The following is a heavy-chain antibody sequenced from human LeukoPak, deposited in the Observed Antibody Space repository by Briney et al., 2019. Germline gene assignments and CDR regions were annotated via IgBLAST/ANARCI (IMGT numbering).Heavy chain of an antibody. Sequence: GGSLRLSCAASGFTFSSYSMNWVRQAPGKGLEWVSYISSSRSTIYYADSVTGRFTISRDNAKNSLYLQMNSLRAEDTAVYCCARDMVRGVLPYYYYYGMDVWGQGTTVTVSS. J-gene: IGHJ6*02. CDR3: ARDMVRGVLPYYYYYGMDV. CDR1: GFTFSSYS. D-gene: IGHD3-10*01. CDR2: ISSSRSTI. V-gene: IGHV3-48*01.